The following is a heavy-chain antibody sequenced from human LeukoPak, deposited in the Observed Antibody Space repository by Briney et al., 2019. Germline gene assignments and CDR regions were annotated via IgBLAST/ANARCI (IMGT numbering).Heavy chain of an antibody. Sequence: GGSLRLSCAASGFTFSSYWMNWVRQAPGKRLEWVANINQDGSDKYYVDSVKGRFTISRDNAKNSLYLQMNSLRAEDTAVYYCAKGPGGVFDYWGQGTLVTVSS. CDR1: GFTFSSYW. J-gene: IGHJ4*02. CDR2: INQDGSDK. V-gene: IGHV3-7*03. D-gene: IGHD3-16*01. CDR3: AKGPGGVFDY.